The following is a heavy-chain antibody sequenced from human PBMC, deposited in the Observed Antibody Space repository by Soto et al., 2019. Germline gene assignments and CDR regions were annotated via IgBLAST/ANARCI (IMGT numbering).Heavy chain of an antibody. CDR1: GFTFGSYG. CDR3: AHRRCTSARCYGGIGAGFYFYMDV. Sequence: QVQLVESGGGVVQPGRSLRLSCAASGFTFGSYGMHWVRQAPGKGLEWVALISYDGSNKYYADSVKGRFIISRDNSENTLYMQMYSLRTEDTAVYYCAHRRCTSARCYGGIGAGFYFYMDVWGKGTTVTVSS. V-gene: IGHV3-30*03. J-gene: IGHJ6*03. D-gene: IGHD2-2*01. CDR2: ISYDGSNK.